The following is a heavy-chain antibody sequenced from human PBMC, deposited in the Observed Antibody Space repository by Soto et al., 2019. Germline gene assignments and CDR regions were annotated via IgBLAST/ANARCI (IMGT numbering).Heavy chain of an antibody. CDR2: MNPNSGNT. CDR3: ARGASLPYYYYYMDV. Sequence: QVQLVQSGAEVKKPGASVKVSCKASGYTFTSYDINWVRQDTGQGLEWMGWMNPNSGNTGYAQKFQGRVTMTRNTSISTAYMELSRLRSEDTAVYYCARGASLPYYYYYMDVWGKGTTVTVSS. V-gene: IGHV1-8*01. CDR1: GYTFTSYD. J-gene: IGHJ6*03.